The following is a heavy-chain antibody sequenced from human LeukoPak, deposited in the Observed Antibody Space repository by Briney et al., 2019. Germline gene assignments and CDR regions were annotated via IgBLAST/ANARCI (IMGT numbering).Heavy chain of an antibody. V-gene: IGHV4-59*01. J-gene: IGHJ4*02. CDR3: ARGGRGSSSWYVDY. CDR2: IYYSGST. Sequence: SETLSLTCMVSGDSISSYYWSWIRQPPGKGLEWIGYIYYSGSTNYNPSLKSRVTISVDTSKNQFSLKLSSVTAADTAVYYCARGGRGSSSWYVDYWGQGTLVTVSS. D-gene: IGHD6-13*01. CDR1: GDSISSYY.